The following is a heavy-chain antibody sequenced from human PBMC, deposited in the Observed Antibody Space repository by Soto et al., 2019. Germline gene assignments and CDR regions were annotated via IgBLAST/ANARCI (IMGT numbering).Heavy chain of an antibody. CDR3: ARDGYDSSGYYYYFDY. Sequence: QVQLRESGPGLVKPSQTLSLTCTVSGGSISSGDYYWSWIRQPPGKGLEWIGYIYYSGSTYYNPSLKSRVTISVDTSKNQFSLKLSSVTAADTAVYYCARDGYDSSGYYYYFDYWGQGTLVTVSS. J-gene: IGHJ4*02. CDR2: IYYSGST. D-gene: IGHD3-22*01. CDR1: GGSISSGDYY. V-gene: IGHV4-30-4*01.